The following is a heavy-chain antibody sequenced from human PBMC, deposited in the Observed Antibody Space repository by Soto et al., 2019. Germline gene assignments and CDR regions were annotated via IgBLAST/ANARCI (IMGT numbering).Heavy chain of an antibody. CDR1: GFTFRTYW. Sequence: EVQLVESGGGLVQPGGSLRLSCGASGFTFRTYWLSWVRQVPGKGLEWLANINQDGSEKNYVDSVKGRFTISRDNAKNSLQLQMSSLRAEDTALYYCARDGSTSWYSYDYHGMDVWGQGTTVTVSS. CDR2: INQDGSEK. CDR3: ARDGSTSWYSYDYHGMDV. J-gene: IGHJ6*02. V-gene: IGHV3-7*05. D-gene: IGHD5-18*01.